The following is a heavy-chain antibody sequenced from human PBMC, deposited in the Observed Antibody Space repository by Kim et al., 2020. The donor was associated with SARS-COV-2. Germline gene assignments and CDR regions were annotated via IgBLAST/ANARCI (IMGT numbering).Heavy chain of an antibody. CDR2: IYYSGST. V-gene: IGHV4-30-4*02. D-gene: IGHD1-1*01. J-gene: IGHJ4*02. CDR1: GGSISSGDYY. CDR3: ARDHDGRFDY. Sequence: SDTLSLTCTVSGGSISSGDYYWSWIRQPPGKCLEWIGYIYYSGSTYYNPSLKSRVTISVDTSKNQFSLKLSSVTAADTAVYYCARDHDGRFDYWGQGTLVTVSS.